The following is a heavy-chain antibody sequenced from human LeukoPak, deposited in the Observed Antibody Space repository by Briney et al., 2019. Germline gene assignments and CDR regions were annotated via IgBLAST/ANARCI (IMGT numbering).Heavy chain of an antibody. CDR3: ARDRDIWYRSSWSLNFDY. V-gene: IGHV1-69*04. Sequence: SVKVSCKASGGTFSSYAISWVRQAPGQGLEWMGRIIPIFGIANYAQKFQGRVTITADKSTSTAYMELSSLRSEDTAVYYCARDRDIWYRSSWSLNFDYWGQGTLVTVSS. D-gene: IGHD6-13*01. CDR1: GGTFSSYA. J-gene: IGHJ4*02. CDR2: IIPIFGIA.